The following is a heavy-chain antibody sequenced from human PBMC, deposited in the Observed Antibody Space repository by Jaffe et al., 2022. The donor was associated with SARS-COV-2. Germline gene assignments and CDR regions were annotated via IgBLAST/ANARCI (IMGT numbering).Heavy chain of an antibody. J-gene: IGHJ4*02. CDR1: GFTFSNYG. D-gene: IGHD3-16*01. CDR2: VSYDGINK. CDR3: AKASAGGSYYYFDH. V-gene: IGHV3-30*18. Sequence: QVQLVESGGGVVQPGRSLRLSCAASGFTFSNYGMHWVRQAPSKGLEWVAVVSYDGINKYYADSVKGRFTISRDNPKNTLDLQMNSLRPEDTAVYFCAKASAGGSYYYFDHWGQGTQVTVSS.